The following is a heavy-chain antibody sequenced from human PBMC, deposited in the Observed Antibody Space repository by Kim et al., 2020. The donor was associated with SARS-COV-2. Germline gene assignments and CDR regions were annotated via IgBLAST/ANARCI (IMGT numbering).Heavy chain of an antibody. V-gene: IGHV3-11*05. J-gene: IGHJ5*01. D-gene: IGHD6-13*01. CDR3: ARVSSGSSSWYWFDA. CDR2: ISSSGSYI. Sequence: GGSPRLSCAASGFTFSDYYMTWIRQAPGKGLEWLSYISSSGSYIVYAESVKGRFSISRDNAKKSLYLQMNSLRAEDTAVYYCARVSSGSSSWYWFDAWG. CDR1: GFTFSDYY.